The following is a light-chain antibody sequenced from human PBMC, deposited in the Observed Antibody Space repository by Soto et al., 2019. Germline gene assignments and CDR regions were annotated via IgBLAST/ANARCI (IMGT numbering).Light chain of an antibody. CDR2: DAS. CDR1: QSVSGNC. V-gene: IGKV3-20*01. CDR3: YQYDSSPWT. Sequence: EVVMTQSPGTLSLSPGEAATLSCRASQSVSGNCLAWYQQKPGQSPRLVIYDASSRATGIPDRFSGSGSGTDFTLTISRLEPEDFAVYFCYQYDSSPWTFGQGTKVDIK. J-gene: IGKJ1*01.